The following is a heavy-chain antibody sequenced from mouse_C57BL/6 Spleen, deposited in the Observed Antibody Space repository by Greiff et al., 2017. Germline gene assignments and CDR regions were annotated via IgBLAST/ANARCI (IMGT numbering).Heavy chain of an antibody. CDR2: ISSGSSTI. CDR3: ARDASGSHWYFDV. CDR1: GFTFSDYG. J-gene: IGHJ1*03. V-gene: IGHV5-17*01. D-gene: IGHD4-1*01. Sequence: EVKLQESGGGLVKPGGSLKLSCAASGFTFSDYGMHWVRQAPEKGLEWVAYISSGSSTIYYADTVKGRFTISRDNAKNTLFLQMTSLRSEDTAMYYCARDASGSHWYFDVWGTGTTVTVSS.